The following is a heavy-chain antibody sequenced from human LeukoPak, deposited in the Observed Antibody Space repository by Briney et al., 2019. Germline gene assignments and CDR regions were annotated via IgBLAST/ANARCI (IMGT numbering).Heavy chain of an antibody. CDR2: IYYSGST. Sequence: PSETLSLTCTVSGGSISSYYWSWIRQPPGKGLEWIGCIYYSGSTNYNPSLKSRVTISVDTSKNQFSLKLSSVTAADTAVYYCARDYCSGGSCYFDYWGQGTLVTVSS. J-gene: IGHJ4*02. V-gene: IGHV4-59*01. D-gene: IGHD2-15*01. CDR1: GGSISSYY. CDR3: ARDYCSGGSCYFDY.